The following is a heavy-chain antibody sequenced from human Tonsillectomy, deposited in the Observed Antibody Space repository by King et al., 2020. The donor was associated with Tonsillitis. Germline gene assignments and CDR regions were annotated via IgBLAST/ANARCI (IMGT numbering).Heavy chain of an antibody. CDR2: IYHSGST. Sequence: QLQESGPGLVKPSETLSLTCTVSGGSISSYYWSWIRQPPGKGLEWIGYIYHSGSTNYNPSLTSRVTISLDASKNQFSLNLSSVTAMDTAVYYCARAGGYGSGSQYWGQGTLVTVSS. CDR1: GGSISSYY. D-gene: IGHD3-10*01. V-gene: IGHV4-59*01. J-gene: IGHJ4*02. CDR3: ARAGGYGSGSQY.